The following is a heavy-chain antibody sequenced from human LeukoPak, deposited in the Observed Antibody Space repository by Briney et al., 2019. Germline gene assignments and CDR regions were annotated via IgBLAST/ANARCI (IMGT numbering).Heavy chain of an antibody. Sequence: GGSLRLSCAASGFTFSSYGMHWVRQAPGKGLEWVAVISYDESNKYYADSVKGRFTISRDNSKNTLYLQMNSLRAEDTAVYYCAKVGGVLWFGELLAPPDYWGQGTLVTVSS. CDR1: GFTFSSYG. J-gene: IGHJ4*02. V-gene: IGHV3-30*18. D-gene: IGHD3-10*01. CDR3: AKVGGVLWFGELLAPPDY. CDR2: ISYDESNK.